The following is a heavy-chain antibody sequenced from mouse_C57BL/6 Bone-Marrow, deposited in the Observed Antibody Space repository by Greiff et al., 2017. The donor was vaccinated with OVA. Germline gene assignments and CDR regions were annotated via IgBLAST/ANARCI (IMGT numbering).Heavy chain of an antibody. CDR2: IDPENGDT. Sequence: EVQLQQSVAELVRPGASVKLSCTASGFNIKDDYMHWVKQRPEQGLEWIGWIDPENGDTEYASKFQGKATITADTSSNTAYLQLSSLTSEDTAVYYCTRILRFSYWGQGTLVTVSA. V-gene: IGHV14-4*01. J-gene: IGHJ3*01. D-gene: IGHD1-1*01. CDR1: GFNIKDDY. CDR3: TRILRFSY.